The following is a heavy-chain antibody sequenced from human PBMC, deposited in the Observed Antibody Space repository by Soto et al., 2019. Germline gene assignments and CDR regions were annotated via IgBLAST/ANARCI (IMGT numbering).Heavy chain of an antibody. V-gene: IGHV3-48*02. Sequence: EVQLVESGGGLVQPGGSLRLSCAASGFTFSSYSMNWVRQAPGKGLAWVSYISSSSSTIYYADSVKGRFTISRDNAKNSLYLQMNSLRDEDTAVYYCARDLTIFGVVIRGMDVWGQGTTVTVSS. CDR2: ISSSSSTI. D-gene: IGHD3-3*01. CDR1: GFTFSSYS. CDR3: ARDLTIFGVVIRGMDV. J-gene: IGHJ6*02.